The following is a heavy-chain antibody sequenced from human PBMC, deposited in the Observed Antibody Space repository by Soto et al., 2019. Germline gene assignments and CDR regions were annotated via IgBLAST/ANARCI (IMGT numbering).Heavy chain of an antibody. CDR3: ARQNRITIFGVAGPYYFDY. J-gene: IGHJ4*02. V-gene: IGHV1-8*01. CDR2: MNPNSGNT. Sequence: ASVKVSCKASGYTFTSYDINWVRQATGQGLEWMGWMNPNSGNTGYAQKLQGRVTMTRDTSMSTAYMELRSLRSDDTAVYYCARQNRITIFGVAGPYYFDYWGQGTLVTVSS. D-gene: IGHD3-3*01. CDR1: GYTFTSYD.